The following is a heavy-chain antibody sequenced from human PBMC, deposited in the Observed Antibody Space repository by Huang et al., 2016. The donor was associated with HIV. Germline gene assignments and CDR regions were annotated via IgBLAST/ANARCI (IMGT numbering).Heavy chain of an antibody. CDR3: ANWVY. CDR1: GFTFSSYD. J-gene: IGHJ4*02. CDR2: ISYDGSNK. D-gene: IGHD7-27*01. V-gene: IGHV3-30*18. Sequence: QVQLVESGGGVVQPGRSLRLSCAASGFTFSSYDMHWVRQAPGKGLEWVAVISYDGSNKYYADSVKGRFTISRDNSKNTLYLQMNSLRAEDTAVYYCANWVYWGQGTLVTVSS.